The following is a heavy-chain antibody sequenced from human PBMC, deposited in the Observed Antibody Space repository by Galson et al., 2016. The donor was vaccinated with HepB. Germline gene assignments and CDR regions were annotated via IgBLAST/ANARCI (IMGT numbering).Heavy chain of an antibody. Sequence: TLSLTCTVSGGSISSGAYYRSWIRHHPGNGLEWIGYIYHSGNAYYSPSLKSRISISLDTSKNQFSLNLSSVTAADTAIYYCARASLDYYYDTSGYLDHWGQGTLVTVSS. D-gene: IGHD3-22*01. V-gene: IGHV4-31*03. J-gene: IGHJ4*02. CDR3: ARASLDYYYDTSGYLDH. CDR1: GGSISSGAYY. CDR2: IYHSGNA.